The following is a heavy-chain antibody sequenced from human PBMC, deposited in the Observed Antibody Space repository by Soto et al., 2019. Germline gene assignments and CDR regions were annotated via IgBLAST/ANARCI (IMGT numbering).Heavy chain of an antibody. D-gene: IGHD6-19*01. CDR2: IYISGNT. Sequence: SETLSLTCSVSGGSVSSRYWSWVRQPAGKGLEWIGRIYISGNTKYNPSFKSRVTMSVDTSKNQVSLRLSSVTAADTAVYYCARELKPYNSGWYFTLSWSQGTQVTVSS. V-gene: IGHV4-4*07. J-gene: IGHJ5*02. CDR1: GGSVSSRY. CDR3: ARELKPYNSGWYFTLS.